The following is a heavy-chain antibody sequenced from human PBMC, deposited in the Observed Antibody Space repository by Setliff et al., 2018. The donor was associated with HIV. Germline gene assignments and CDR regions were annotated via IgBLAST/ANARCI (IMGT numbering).Heavy chain of an antibody. D-gene: IGHD1-26*01. V-gene: IGHV4-39*01. CDR1: GGSISSSSYY. CDR2: IYYSGST. J-gene: IGHJ3*02. Sequence: TLSLTCTVSGGSISSSSYYWGWIRQPPGKGLEWIGSIYYSGSTYYNPSLKSRVTISVDTSKNQFSLRLSSVTAADTAVYYCAKTSVGATGLYAFDIWGQGTMVTVSS. CDR3: AKTSVGATGLYAFDI.